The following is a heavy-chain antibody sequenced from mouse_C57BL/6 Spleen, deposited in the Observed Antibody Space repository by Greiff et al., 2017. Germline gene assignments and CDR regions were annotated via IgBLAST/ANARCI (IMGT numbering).Heavy chain of an antibody. CDR1: GYTFTSYW. V-gene: IGHV1-7*01. Sequence: VQLQQSGAELAKPGASVKLSCKASGYTFTSYWMHWVKQRPGQGLEWIGYINPSSGYTKYNQKFKDKATLTADKSSSTAYMQLSSLTYEDSEVYYCAIIYYDYGRAMDYWGQGTSVTVSS. CDR2: INPSSGYT. J-gene: IGHJ4*01. CDR3: AIIYYDYGRAMDY. D-gene: IGHD2-4*01.